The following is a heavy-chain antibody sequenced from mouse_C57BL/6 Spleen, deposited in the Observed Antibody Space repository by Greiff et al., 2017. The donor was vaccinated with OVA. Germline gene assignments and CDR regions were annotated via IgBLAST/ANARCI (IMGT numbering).Heavy chain of an antibody. V-gene: IGHV10-3*01. J-gene: IGHJ2*01. CDR2: IRSKSSNYAT. Sequence: EVQRVESGGGLVQPKGSLKLSCAASGFTFTTYAMHWVRQAPGKGLEWVARIRSKSSNYATYYADSVKDRFTISRDDSQSILYLQMSSLKTEDTAVYYCVREARVGPFDYWGQGTTLTVSS. D-gene: IGHD1-1*02. CDR3: VREARVGPFDY. CDR1: GFTFTTYA.